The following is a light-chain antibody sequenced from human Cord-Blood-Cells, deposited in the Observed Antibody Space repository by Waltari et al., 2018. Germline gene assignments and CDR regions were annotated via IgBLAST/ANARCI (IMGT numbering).Light chain of an antibody. J-gene: IGKJ3*01. Sequence: DVQMTQSPSSLSASVGDRVTIPSRASQSISSYLTWYQQKPGKAPKLLIYAASSLQSGVPSMFSGSGSGADFTLTISSLQPEDFATYDCQQSYSTAFTFGPGTKVDIK. V-gene: IGKV1-39*01. CDR1: QSISSY. CDR3: QQSYSTAFT. CDR2: AAS.